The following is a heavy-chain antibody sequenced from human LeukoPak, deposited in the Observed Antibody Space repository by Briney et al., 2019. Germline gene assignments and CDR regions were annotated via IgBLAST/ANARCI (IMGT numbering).Heavy chain of an antibody. CDR3: ARGRQWLVHYFYY. CDR1: GGSFSGYY. J-gene: IGHJ4*02. Sequence: SETLSLTCAVYGGSFSGYYWSWIRQPPGKGLEWIGEINHSGSTNYNPSLKSRVTISVDTSKNQFSLKLSSVTAADTAVYYCARGRQWLVHYFYYWGQGTLVTASS. V-gene: IGHV4-34*01. D-gene: IGHD6-19*01. CDR2: INHSGST.